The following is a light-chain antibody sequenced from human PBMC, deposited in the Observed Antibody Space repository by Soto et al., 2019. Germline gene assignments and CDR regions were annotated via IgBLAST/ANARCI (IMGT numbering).Light chain of an antibody. CDR1: SSDFGPCAS. Sequence: QSALTQPASVSGSPGQSITISCTGTSSDFGPCASVSWYQQHPDKAPKLIIYEVSYRPSGVSDRFSGSKSGNTASLTISGLHTEDEADYYCSSYTSSSTYVFGTGTKLTVL. CDR2: EVS. J-gene: IGLJ1*01. V-gene: IGLV2-14*03. CDR3: SSYTSSSTYV.